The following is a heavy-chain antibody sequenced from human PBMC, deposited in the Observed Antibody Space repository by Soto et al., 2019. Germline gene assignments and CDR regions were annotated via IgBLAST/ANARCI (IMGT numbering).Heavy chain of an antibody. V-gene: IGHV3-23*01. CDR1: GFTFSSYA. J-gene: IGHJ3*02. CDR2: ISGSGGST. Sequence: GGSLRLSCAASGFTFSSYARSWVRQAPGKGLEWVSAISGSGGSTYYADSVKGRFTISRDNSKNTLYLQMNSLRAEDTAVYYCTTRLPDIVVVPAAMAAFDIWGQGTMVTVSS. D-gene: IGHD2-2*01. CDR3: TTRLPDIVVVPAAMAAFDI.